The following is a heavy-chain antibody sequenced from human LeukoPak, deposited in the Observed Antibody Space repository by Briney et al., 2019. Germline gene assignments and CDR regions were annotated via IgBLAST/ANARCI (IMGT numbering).Heavy chain of an antibody. J-gene: IGHJ4*02. CDR2: IYYSGST. Sequence: SETLSLTCTVSGGSISSSSYYWGWIRQPPGKGLEWIGSIYYSGSTYYNPSLKRRVTISVDTSKNQFSLKLSSVTAADTAAYYCARVGYSSGWYNYWGQGTLVTVSS. D-gene: IGHD6-19*01. V-gene: IGHV4-39*07. CDR1: GGSISSSSYY. CDR3: ARVGYSSGWYNY.